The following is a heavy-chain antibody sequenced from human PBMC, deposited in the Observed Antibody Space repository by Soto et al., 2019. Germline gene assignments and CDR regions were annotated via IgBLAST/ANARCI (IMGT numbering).Heavy chain of an antibody. CDR3: AKEGFYYYGSGSYYTYYYMDV. J-gene: IGHJ6*03. Sequence: GGSLRLSCAASGFTFSSYGMHWVRQAPGKGLEWVAVISYDGSNKYYADSVKGRFTISRDNSKNTLYLQMNSLRAEDTAVYYCAKEGFYYYGSGSYYTYYYMDVWGKGTTVTVSS. V-gene: IGHV3-30*18. CDR2: ISYDGSNK. CDR1: GFTFSSYG. D-gene: IGHD3-10*01.